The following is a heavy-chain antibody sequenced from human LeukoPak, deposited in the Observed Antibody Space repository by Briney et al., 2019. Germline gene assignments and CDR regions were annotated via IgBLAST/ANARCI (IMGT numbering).Heavy chain of an antibody. CDR2: IYTSGST. V-gene: IGHV4-61*02. J-gene: IGHJ4*02. D-gene: IGHD5-24*01. CDR3: AFERRRDGYNVFDY. Sequence: SETLSLTCTVSGGPISSGSYYWSWIRQPAGKGLEWIGRIYTSGSTNYNPSLKSRVTISVDTSKNQFSLKLSSVTAADTAVYYCAFERRRDGYNVFDYWGQGTLVTVSS. CDR1: GGPISSGSYY.